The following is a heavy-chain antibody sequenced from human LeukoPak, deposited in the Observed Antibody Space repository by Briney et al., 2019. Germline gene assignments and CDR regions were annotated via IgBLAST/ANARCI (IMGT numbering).Heavy chain of an antibody. Sequence: PGGSLRLSCAASGFTFSSYAMSWVRQAPGKGLEWVSAISGSGGSTYYADSVKGRFTISRDNSKNTLYLQMNSLRAEDTAVYYCAKDCFPYGSGILDAFDIWGQGTMVTVSS. J-gene: IGHJ3*02. CDR2: ISGSGGST. V-gene: IGHV3-23*01. CDR3: AKDCFPYGSGILDAFDI. D-gene: IGHD3-10*01. CDR1: GFTFSSYA.